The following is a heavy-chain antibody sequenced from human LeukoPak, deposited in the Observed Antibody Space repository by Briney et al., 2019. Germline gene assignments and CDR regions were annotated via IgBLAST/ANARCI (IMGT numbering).Heavy chain of an antibody. Sequence: SETLSLTCTVSGGSISSGSYYWSLIRQPAGKGLEWIGRIYTSGSTNYNPSLKSRVTISVDTSKNQFSLKLSSVTAADTAVYYCARDHPYCSSTSCYFDYWGQGTLVTVSS. V-gene: IGHV4-61*02. CDR3: ARDHPYCSSTSCYFDY. CDR1: GGSISSGSYY. D-gene: IGHD2-2*01. CDR2: IYTSGST. J-gene: IGHJ4*02.